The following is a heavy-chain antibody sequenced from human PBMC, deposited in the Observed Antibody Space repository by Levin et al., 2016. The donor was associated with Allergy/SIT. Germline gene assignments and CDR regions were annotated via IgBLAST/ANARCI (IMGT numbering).Heavy chain of an antibody. J-gene: IGHJ4*02. D-gene: IGHD3-10*01. V-gene: IGHV3-74*01. CDR1: GFTFSNSW. CDR2: INSDGSIA. CDR3: ARIKTGVATGRDY. Sequence: GESLKISCAASGFTFSNSWMHWVRQAPGKGLAWVSVINSDGSIAHYADSVNGRFTISRDNAKNTVNLQMDSLRAEDTAVYYCARIKTGVATGRDYWGQGILVTVSS.